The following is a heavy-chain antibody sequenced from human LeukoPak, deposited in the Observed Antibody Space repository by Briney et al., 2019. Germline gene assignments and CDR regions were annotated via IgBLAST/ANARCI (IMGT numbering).Heavy chain of an antibody. CDR3: ARLGSGDRFDY. V-gene: IGHV4-61*02. CDR1: GGSISSGSYY. Sequence: SETLSLTCTVSGGSISSGSYYWSWIRQPAGKGLEWIGRIYTSGSTNYNPSLKSRVTISVDTSKNQFSLQLNSVTPEDTAVYYCARLGSGDRFDYWGQGTLATVSS. D-gene: IGHD7-27*01. J-gene: IGHJ4*02. CDR2: IYTSGST.